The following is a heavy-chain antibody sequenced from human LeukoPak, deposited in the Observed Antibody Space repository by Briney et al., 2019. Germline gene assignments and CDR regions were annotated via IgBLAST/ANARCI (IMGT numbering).Heavy chain of an antibody. V-gene: IGHV4-39*01. J-gene: IGHJ5*02. CDR1: GGSISTSGYY. CDR2: MYYSGIT. Sequence: SETLSLTXSVSGGSISTSGYYWGWLRQPPGEGLEWIASMYYSGITYYNPSLKSRVTTSVDMSKNQFSLKLTSVTAADTAVYYCARHWKYCNIGDCHDNWFDPWGQGTLVTVSS. CDR3: ARHWKYCNIGDCHDNWFDP. D-gene: IGHD2-8*01.